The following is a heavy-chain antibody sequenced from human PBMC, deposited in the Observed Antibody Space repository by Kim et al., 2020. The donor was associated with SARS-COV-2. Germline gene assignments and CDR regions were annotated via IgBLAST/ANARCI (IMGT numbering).Heavy chain of an antibody. CDR2: ISWNSGSI. Sequence: GGSLRLSCAASGFTFGDYAMHWVRQAPGKGLEWVSGISWNSGSIGYADSVKGRFTISRDNAKNSLYLQMNSLRAEDTALYYCAKDHPQSYYYDSSGYVQNWGQGTLVTVSS. CDR1: GFTFGDYA. D-gene: IGHD3-22*01. J-gene: IGHJ4*02. CDR3: AKDHPQSYYYDSSGYVQN. V-gene: IGHV3-9*01.